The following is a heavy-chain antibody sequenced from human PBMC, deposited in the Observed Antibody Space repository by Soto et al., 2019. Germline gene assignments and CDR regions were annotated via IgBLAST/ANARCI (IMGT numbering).Heavy chain of an antibody. V-gene: IGHV4-34*01. CDR1: GGSFSGYY. J-gene: IGHJ6*02. CDR3: ARWKGMTTVVTSNKYYYYGMDV. Sequence: SETLSLTCAVYGGSFSGYYWSWIRQPPGKGLEWIGSIYYSGSTYYNPSLKSRVTISVDTSKNQFSLKLSSVTAADTAVYYCARWKGMTTVVTSNKYYYYGMDVWGQGTTVTVSS. CDR2: IYYSGST. D-gene: IGHD4-17*01.